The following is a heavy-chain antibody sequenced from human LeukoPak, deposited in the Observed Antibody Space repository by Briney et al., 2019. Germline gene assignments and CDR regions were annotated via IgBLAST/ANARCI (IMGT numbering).Heavy chain of an antibody. CDR2: INRGSGNT. CDR3: VRDVRTGRQIYLSL. CDR1: GYTFSSYG. D-gene: IGHD3-9*01. J-gene: IGHJ4*02. V-gene: IGHV1-3*01. Sequence: ASVKVCCKTFGYTFSSYGIHWVSQAPGQRLEWMGWINRGSGNTKYSQKFQGRLTISRDTAASTAYMDLSSLRSEDTAVYYCVRDVRTGRQIYLSLWGQGSLVTVSS.